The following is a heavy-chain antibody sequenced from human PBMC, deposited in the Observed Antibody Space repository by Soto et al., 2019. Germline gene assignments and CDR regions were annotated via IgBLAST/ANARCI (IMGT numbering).Heavy chain of an antibody. D-gene: IGHD3-22*01. J-gene: IGHJ6*02. CDR1: GFTFSSYG. CDR2: IWYDGSNK. CDR3: ARDVVPKYSSGYYYYGMDV. V-gene: IGHV3-33*01. Sequence: PGGSLRLSCAASGFTFSSYGMHWVRQAPGKGLEWVAVIWYDGSNKYYADSVKGRFTISRDNSKNTLYLQMNSLRAEDTAVYYCARDVVPKYSSGYYYYGMDVWGQGTTVTVSS.